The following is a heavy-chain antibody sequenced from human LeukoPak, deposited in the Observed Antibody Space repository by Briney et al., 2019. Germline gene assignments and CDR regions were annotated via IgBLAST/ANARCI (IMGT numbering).Heavy chain of an antibody. CDR2: IKLDESER. CDR3: ARIGMATISYFDY. V-gene: IGHV3-7*01. Sequence: PGGSLRLSCAASGFTFSSHWMSWVRQATGKGLEGVANIKLDESERYYVDSVKGRFTISRDNGKNSLYLQMNSLRAEDTAVYFCARIGMATISYFDYWGQGTLVTVSS. J-gene: IGHJ4*02. CDR1: GFTFSSHW. D-gene: IGHD5-24*01.